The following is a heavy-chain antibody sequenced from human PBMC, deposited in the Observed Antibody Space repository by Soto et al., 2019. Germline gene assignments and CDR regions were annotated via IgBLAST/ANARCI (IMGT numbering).Heavy chain of an antibody. CDR1: GFTFGDYA. D-gene: IGHD3-10*01. V-gene: IGHV3-49*03. J-gene: IGHJ4*02. CDR3: TRAITMVRGVIKSPDY. Sequence: GGSLRLSCTASGFTFGDYAMSWFRQAPGKGLEWVGFIRSKAYGGTTEYAASVKGRFTISRDDSKSIAYLQMNSLKTEDTAVYYCTRAITMVRGVIKSPDYWGQGTLVTVSS. CDR2: IRSKAYGGTT.